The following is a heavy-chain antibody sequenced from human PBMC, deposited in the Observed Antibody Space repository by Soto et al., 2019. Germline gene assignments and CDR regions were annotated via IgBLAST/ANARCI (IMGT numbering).Heavy chain of an antibody. CDR2: IRSKAYGGTT. D-gene: IGHD2-2*01. J-gene: IGHJ6*02. CDR1: GFTFGDYA. Sequence: PGESLRLSSTASGFTFGDYAMSWFRQAPGKGLEWVGFIRSKAYGGTTEYAASVKGRFTISRDDSKSIAYLQMNSLKTEDTAVYYCTIGMIVVVPAAIDYYYGMDVWGQGTTVTVSS. CDR3: TIGMIVVVPAAIDYYYGMDV. V-gene: IGHV3-49*03.